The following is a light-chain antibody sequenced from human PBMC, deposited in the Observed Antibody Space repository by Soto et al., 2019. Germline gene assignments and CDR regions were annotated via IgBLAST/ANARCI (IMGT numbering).Light chain of an antibody. Sequence: QSVLTQHASVSGSPGQSITISCTGTSSDVGSYNLVSWYQQHPGKAPKLMIYEGSNRPSGVSNRFAGSKSVNTASLTISGLQAEDEADYYCCSYAGSSWVFGGGTKVTVL. CDR3: CSYAGSSWV. CDR2: EGS. V-gene: IGLV2-23*01. CDR1: SSDVGSYNL. J-gene: IGLJ3*02.